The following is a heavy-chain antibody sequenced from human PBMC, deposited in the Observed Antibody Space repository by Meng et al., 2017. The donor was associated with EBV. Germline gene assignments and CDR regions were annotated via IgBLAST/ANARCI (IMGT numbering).Heavy chain of an antibody. V-gene: IGHV7-4-1*02. Sequence: QGHLGELGVEWKGPGASGKVSCKAFGYTFRNYAINWMRQVPGQGLEWMGWINTYSGKATFAQGFTGRFVFSLDTPVTTAHLQISGLKTEDSAVYYCARGVEENGSHYPFDSWGQGTLVTVSS. D-gene: IGHD1-1*01. J-gene: IGHJ4*02. CDR2: INTYSGKA. CDR1: GYTFRNYA. CDR3: ARGVEENGSHYPFDS.